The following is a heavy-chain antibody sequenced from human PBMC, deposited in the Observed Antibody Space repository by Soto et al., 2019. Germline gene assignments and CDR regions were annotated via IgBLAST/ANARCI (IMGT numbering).Heavy chain of an antibody. CDR2: VNPNTGVT. J-gene: IGHJ4*02. CDR3: ARERGYKESSGNYAY. CDR1: GYTFSGYY. V-gene: IGHV1-2*02. D-gene: IGHD3-22*01. Sequence: QVELVQSGAEVKKPGASVKVTCKASGYTFSGYYIHWVRQAPGQGLEWLGWVNPNTGVTNFAQKFQGRLTMTRDTSLTTAYMELSSLTSDDTVVYFCARERGYKESSGNYAYWGQGTLLTVSS.